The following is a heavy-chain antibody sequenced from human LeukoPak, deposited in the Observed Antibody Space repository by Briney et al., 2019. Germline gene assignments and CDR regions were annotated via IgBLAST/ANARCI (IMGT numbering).Heavy chain of an antibody. V-gene: IGHV4-34*01. CDR2: INHSGST. CDR1: GGSFSGYY. D-gene: IGHD3-22*01. J-gene: IGHJ5*02. Sequence: SETLSLTCAVYGGSFSGYYWSWIRQPPGKGLEWIGEINHSGSTNYNPSLKSRVTISVDTSKNQFSLKLSSVTAADTAVYYCVRCITMIVVVIRRYNWFDPWGQGTLVTVSS. CDR3: VRCITMIVVVIRRYNWFDP.